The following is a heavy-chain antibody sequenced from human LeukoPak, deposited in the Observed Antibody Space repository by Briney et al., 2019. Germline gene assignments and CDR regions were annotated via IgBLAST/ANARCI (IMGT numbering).Heavy chain of an antibody. CDR1: GGAISSSNSY. J-gene: IGHJ4*02. CDR2: IYYSGTT. CDR3: ARGGHFDFPFDY. Sequence: SETLSLTCTVSGGAISSSNSYWAWIRQSPGKGLEWIGNIYYSGTTYYNPSLRSRVSISIDTSENEFSLKLSSVTAADTAVYYCARGGHFDFPFDYWGQGTLVTVSS. V-gene: IGHV4-39*07. D-gene: IGHD3-9*01.